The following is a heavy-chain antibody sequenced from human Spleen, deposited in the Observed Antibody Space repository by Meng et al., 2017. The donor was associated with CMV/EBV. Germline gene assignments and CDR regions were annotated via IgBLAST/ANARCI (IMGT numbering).Heavy chain of an antibody. CDR1: GFTVSDSY. CDR2: IYRGGTT. V-gene: IGHV3-53*05. D-gene: IGHD3-16*01. Sequence: GGSLRLSCAASGFTVSDSYMSWVRQAPGKGLEWVSVIYRGGTTHVADSVKGRFTISRDNSRKSLYLQMNSLRDEDMAVYYCAKDRRDYVWGSYVADFCGQGALVTVSS. CDR3: AKDRRDYVWGSYVADF. J-gene: IGHJ4*02.